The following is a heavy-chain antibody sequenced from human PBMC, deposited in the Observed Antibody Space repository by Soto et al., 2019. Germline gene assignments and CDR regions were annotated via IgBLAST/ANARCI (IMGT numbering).Heavy chain of an antibody. D-gene: IGHD6-13*01. V-gene: IGHV3-30*04. CDR1: GFNFSSYA. CDR3: AREGQPAAGTTPHN. J-gene: IGHJ4*02. CDR2: ISYDGGKK. Sequence: GGSLRLSCAASGFNFSSYAMHWVRQAPGKGLEWVAVISYDGGKKYYADSVKGRFTISRDNSQNTLYVEMTSLSAEDTAVYYCAREGQPAAGTTPHNWGQGTLVTVSS.